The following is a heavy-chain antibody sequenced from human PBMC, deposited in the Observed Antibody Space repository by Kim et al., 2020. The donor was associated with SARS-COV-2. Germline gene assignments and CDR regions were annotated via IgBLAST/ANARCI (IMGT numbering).Heavy chain of an antibody. CDR3: ARDLRTMIVVDTTLDY. CDR1: GFTFSSYW. Sequence: GGSLRLSCAASGFTFSSYWMSWVRQAPGKGLEWVANIKQDGSEKYYVDSVKGRFTISRDNAKNSLYLQMNSLRAEDTAVYYCARDLRTMIVVDTTLDYWGQGTLVTVSS. D-gene: IGHD3-22*01. V-gene: IGHV3-7*01. J-gene: IGHJ4*02. CDR2: IKQDGSEK.